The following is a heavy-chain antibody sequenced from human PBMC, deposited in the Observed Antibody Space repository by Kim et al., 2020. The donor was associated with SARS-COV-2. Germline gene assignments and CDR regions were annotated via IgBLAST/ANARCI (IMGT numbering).Heavy chain of an antibody. J-gene: IGHJ3*02. Sequence: GGSLRLSCAASGFTFSSYSMNWVRQAPGKGLEWVSSISSSSSYIYYADSVKGRFTISRDNAKNSLYLQMNSLRAEDTAVYYCARGGGRRGYYYDSSGYPTLGAFDIWGQGTMVTVSS. CDR2: ISSSSSYI. CDR3: ARGGGRRGYYYDSSGYPTLGAFDI. V-gene: IGHV3-21*01. D-gene: IGHD3-22*01. CDR1: GFTFSSYS.